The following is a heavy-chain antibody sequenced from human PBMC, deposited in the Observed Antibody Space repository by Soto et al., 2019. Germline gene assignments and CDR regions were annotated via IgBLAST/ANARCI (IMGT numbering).Heavy chain of an antibody. Sequence: QVKSVQSGTEVKKPGASIKVSCKASGYSFATSGMTWVRQAPGQGLEWMGWISVYNGNTNYDQKLQDRVTMTTDTSTNTAFLEVRNLRSDDTAVYYCARAGQYYDASGYADWGQGTLVTVS. CDR1: GYSFATSG. CDR2: ISVYNGNT. J-gene: IGHJ4*02. V-gene: IGHV1-18*01. CDR3: ARAGQYYDASGYAD. D-gene: IGHD3-22*01.